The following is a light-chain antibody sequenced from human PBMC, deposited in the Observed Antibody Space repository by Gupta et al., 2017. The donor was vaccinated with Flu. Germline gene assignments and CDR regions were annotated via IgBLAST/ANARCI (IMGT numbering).Light chain of an antibody. J-gene: IGLJ2*01. CDR2: GKN. V-gene: IGLV3-19*01. CDR3: SSRDLNNRVL. Sequence: SSELTQDPAVSVALGQTVNITCHGVSLRRYYATWYQQKPGQAPVVVLYGKNNRPSGIPDRFSGSHSDNTASLTITGAQAEDEADYHSSRDLNNRVLFGGGTKLTVL. CDR1: SLRRYY.